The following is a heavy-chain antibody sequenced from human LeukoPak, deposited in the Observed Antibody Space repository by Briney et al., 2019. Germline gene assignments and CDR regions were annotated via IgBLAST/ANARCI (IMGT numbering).Heavy chain of an antibody. Sequence: ESLNISRKGSGYSFTSYWIGWVRQMPGKGLEWMWIIYPGDSDTRYSPSFQGQVTISADKSISTAYLQWSSLKASDTAMYYCATAGGDSSGLDAFDIWGQGTMVTVSS. CDR1: GYSFTSYW. CDR2: IYPGDSDT. J-gene: IGHJ3*02. D-gene: IGHD3-22*01. V-gene: IGHV5-51*01. CDR3: ATAGGDSSGLDAFDI.